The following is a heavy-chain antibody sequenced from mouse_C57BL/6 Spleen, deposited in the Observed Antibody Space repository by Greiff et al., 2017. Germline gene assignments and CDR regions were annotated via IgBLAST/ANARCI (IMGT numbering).Heavy chain of an antibody. J-gene: IGHJ2*01. CDR3: AREDYERYFDY. V-gene: IGHV1-63*01. CDR1: GYTFTNYW. CDR2: IYPGDGYT. D-gene: IGHD2-4*01. Sequence: VQLVESGAELVRPGTSVKMSCKASGYTFTNYWIGWAKQRPGHGLEWIGDIYPGDGYTNYNEKFKGKATLTADKSSSTAYMQFSSLTSEDSAIYYCAREDYERYFDYWGQGTTLTVSS.